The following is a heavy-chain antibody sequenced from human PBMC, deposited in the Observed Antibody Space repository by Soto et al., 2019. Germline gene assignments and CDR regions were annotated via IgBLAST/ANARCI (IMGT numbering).Heavy chain of an antibody. V-gene: IGHV1-69*06. CDR1: EDTFRNYA. Sequence: SVKVSCKASEDTFRNYAISWVRQAPGQGLEWMGGIIPIFGTANYAQKFQGRVTITADTSANTVYLELSSLRSEDTAVYYCARDISYYYDSSGYYYSSWFDPWGQGTLVTVSS. D-gene: IGHD3-22*01. CDR3: ARDISYYYDSSGYYYSSWFDP. CDR2: IIPIFGTA. J-gene: IGHJ5*02.